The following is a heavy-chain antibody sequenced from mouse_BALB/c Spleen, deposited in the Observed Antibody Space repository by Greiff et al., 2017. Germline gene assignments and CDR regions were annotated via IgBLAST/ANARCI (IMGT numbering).Heavy chain of an antibody. D-gene: IGHD1-2*01. Sequence: VHLVESGPGLVAPSQSLSITCTVSGFSLTGYGVNWVRQPPGKGLEWLGMIWGDGSTDYNSALKSRLSISKDNSKSQVFLKMNSLQTDDTARYYCARAYYYGYGYYFDYWGQGTTLTVSS. CDR3: ARAYYYGYGYYFDY. CDR2: IWGDGST. CDR1: GFSLTGYG. V-gene: IGHV2-6-7*01. J-gene: IGHJ2*01.